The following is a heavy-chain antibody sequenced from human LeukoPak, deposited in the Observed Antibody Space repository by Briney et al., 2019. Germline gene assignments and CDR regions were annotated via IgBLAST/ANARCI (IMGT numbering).Heavy chain of an antibody. CDR2: IYYSEIT. V-gene: IGHV4-31*03. D-gene: IGHD5-18*01. J-gene: IGHJ4*02. Sequence: SHTLSLTCTVSGGSISSGRYYWTWIRQHPAKGLEWIGYIYYSEITYYNPSPKSRVPISVATSKNPLSLTRSSVSAADPAVYYCARGGGYSYGYWGQGTLVTVSS. CDR3: ARGGGYSYGY. CDR1: GGSISSGRYY.